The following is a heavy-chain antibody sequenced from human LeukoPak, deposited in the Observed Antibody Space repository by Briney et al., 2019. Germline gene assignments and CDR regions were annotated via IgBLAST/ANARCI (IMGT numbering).Heavy chain of an antibody. Sequence: SETLSLTCTVSGGSISSYYWSWIRQPPGKGLEWLGYIYYSGSTNYNPSLKSRVTISVDTSKNQFSLKLSSVTAADTAVYYCARDRPTGYSSSWPYYFDYWGQGTLVTVSS. V-gene: IGHV4-59*01. D-gene: IGHD6-13*01. CDR1: GGSISSYY. CDR3: ARDRPTGYSSSWPYYFDY. CDR2: IYYSGST. J-gene: IGHJ4*02.